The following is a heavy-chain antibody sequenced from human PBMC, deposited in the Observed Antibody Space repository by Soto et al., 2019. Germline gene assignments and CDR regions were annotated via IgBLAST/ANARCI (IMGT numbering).Heavy chain of an antibody. J-gene: IGHJ4*02. D-gene: IGHD3-3*01. Sequence: GGSLRLSCAASGFTFSSYAMSWVRQAPGKGLEWVSSISGSGGSTYYADSVKGRFTISRDNSKNTLYLQMNSLRAEDTAVYYCAKTYYEFWSVYYGPFDYWGQGTLGTVSS. CDR2: ISGSGGST. V-gene: IGHV3-23*01. CDR1: GFTFSSYA. CDR3: AKTYYEFWSVYYGPFDY.